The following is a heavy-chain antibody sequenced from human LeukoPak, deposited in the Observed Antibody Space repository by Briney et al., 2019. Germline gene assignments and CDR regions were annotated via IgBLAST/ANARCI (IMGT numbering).Heavy chain of an antibody. CDR3: ARILVGGWGDFDY. J-gene: IGHJ4*02. CDR1: GGTFSSYA. Sequence: GASVKVSCKASGGTFSSYAISWVRQAPGQGLEWMGGINPIFGTANYAQKFQGRVTITADESTNTAYMELSSLRSEDTAVYCCARILVGGWGDFDYWGQGTLVTVSS. CDR2: INPIFGTA. V-gene: IGHV1-69*13. D-gene: IGHD6-19*01.